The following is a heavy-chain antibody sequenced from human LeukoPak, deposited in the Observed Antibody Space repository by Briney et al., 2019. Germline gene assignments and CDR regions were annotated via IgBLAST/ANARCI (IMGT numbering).Heavy chain of an antibody. CDR2: IHTTGST. D-gene: IGHD3-10*01. V-gene: IGHV4-61*02. CDR3: ARGAYYYGSGNLYFDY. J-gene: IGHJ4*02. Sequence: SETLSLTCTVSGGSITSSSYYWGWIRQPAGKGLEWIGRIHTTGSTNYNPSLKSRVTMSEDTSKNQFSLKLTSVTAADTAVYYCARGAYYYGSGNLYFDYWGQGTLVTVSS. CDR1: GGSITSSSYY.